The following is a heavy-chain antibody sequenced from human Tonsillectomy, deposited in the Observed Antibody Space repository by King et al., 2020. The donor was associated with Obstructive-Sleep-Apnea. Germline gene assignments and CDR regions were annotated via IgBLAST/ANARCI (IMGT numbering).Heavy chain of an antibody. CDR3: AKDIWFGELLSGY. J-gene: IGHJ4*02. Sequence: VQLVESGGGLVQPGGSLRLSCAASGFSFSYYAMTWVRQAPGKGLEWVSGISGSENTTYYADSVKGRFTISRDNSKKMLYLQMDSLRVEDTALYYCAKDIWFGELLSGYWGQGTLVTVSS. V-gene: IGHV3-23*04. CDR1: GFSFSYYA. D-gene: IGHD3-10*01. CDR2: ISGSENTT.